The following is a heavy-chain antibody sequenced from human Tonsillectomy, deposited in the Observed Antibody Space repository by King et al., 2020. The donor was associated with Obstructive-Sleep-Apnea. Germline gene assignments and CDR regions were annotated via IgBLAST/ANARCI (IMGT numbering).Heavy chain of an antibody. CDR1: GGSISSYY. CDR2: IYYSGST. D-gene: IGHD1-26*01. Sequence: QLQESGPGLVKPSETLSLTCTVSGGSISSYYWSWIRQPPGKGLEGIGYIYYSGSTNYNPSLKSRVTISVDTSKNQFSLKLGSVTAADTAVYYCARDLGGSYRYFDYWGQGTLVTVSS. V-gene: IGHV4-59*01. J-gene: IGHJ4*02. CDR3: ARDLGGSYRYFDY.